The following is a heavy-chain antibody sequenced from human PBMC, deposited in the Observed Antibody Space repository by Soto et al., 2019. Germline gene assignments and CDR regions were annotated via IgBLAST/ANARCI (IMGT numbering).Heavy chain of an antibody. D-gene: IGHD2-2*02. V-gene: IGHV1-2*04. J-gene: IGHJ4*02. Sequence: ASVKVSCKASGYTLTGYSLHWGRQAPGQGLEWMGWINPNSGDRYYAQKFQGWVTMTRDTSISTAYMELSRLTSDDTAVYYCAKSATVPAAIAYWGQGTLVTVSS. CDR1: GYTLTGYS. CDR3: AKSATVPAAIAY. CDR2: INPNSGDR.